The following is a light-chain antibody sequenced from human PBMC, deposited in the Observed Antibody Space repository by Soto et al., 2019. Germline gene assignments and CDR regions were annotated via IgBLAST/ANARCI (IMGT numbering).Light chain of an antibody. CDR2: DAS. CDR1: QSISSW. J-gene: IGKJ2*01. Sequence: DIQMTQSPSTLSASVGDRVTITCRASQSISSWLAWYQQKPGKAPKLLIYDASSLESGVPSRFSGSGSGTEFTLPISSLQPDDFATYDCQEYNSYWYTFGQGTKLDIK. V-gene: IGKV1-5*01. CDR3: QEYNSYWYT.